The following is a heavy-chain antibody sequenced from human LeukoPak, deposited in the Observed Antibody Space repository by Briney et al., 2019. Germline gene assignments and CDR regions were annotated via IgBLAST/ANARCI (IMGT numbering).Heavy chain of an antibody. CDR2: ISSSGSTI. CDR1: GFTFSDYY. J-gene: IGHJ4*02. D-gene: IGHD2-21*01. V-gene: IGHV3-11*04. CDR3: AKDLMSIKALIPWDY. Sequence: GGSLRLSCAASGFTFSDYYMSWIRQAPGKGLEWVSYISSSGSTIYYADSVKGRFTISRDVAKNSLYLQMNSLRAEDTAVYYCAKDLMSIKALIPWDYWGQGTLVTVSP.